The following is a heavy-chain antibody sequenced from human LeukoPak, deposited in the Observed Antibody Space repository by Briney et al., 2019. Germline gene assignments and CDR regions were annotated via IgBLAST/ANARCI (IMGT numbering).Heavy chain of an antibody. CDR2: INSGGSSR. J-gene: IGHJ4*02. Sequence: GGSLRLSCAASGFTFSNYWMHWVRQDEGKGLVWVSRINSGGSSRNYADSVTARYTISRDNAKNTLYLQMNRLRADDSAVYYCATASSHRIAAGGDYWGQGTLVTVSS. CDR3: ATASSHRIAAGGDY. V-gene: IGHV3-74*01. CDR1: GFTFSNYW. D-gene: IGHD6-13*01.